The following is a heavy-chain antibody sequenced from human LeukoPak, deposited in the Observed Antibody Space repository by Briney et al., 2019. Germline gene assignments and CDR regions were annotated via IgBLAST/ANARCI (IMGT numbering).Heavy chain of an antibody. CDR1: GFTLSSSG. CDR3: AKGFDGIYSHFDL. V-gene: IGHV3-30*18. CDR2: MSYDESYK. D-gene: IGHD1-26*01. J-gene: IGHJ4*02. Sequence: GGSLRLSCAASGFTLSSSGMHWVRQAPGKGLEWVAVMSYDESYKYHADSVKGRFTISRDISKNTVYLQMNSLRAEDSAVYYCAKGFDGIYSHFDLWGQGTLVTVSS.